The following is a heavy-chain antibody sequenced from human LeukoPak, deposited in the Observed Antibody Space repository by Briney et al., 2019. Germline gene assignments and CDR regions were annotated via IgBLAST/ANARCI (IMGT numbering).Heavy chain of an antibody. Sequence: GGSLRPSCAASGFSFSTYVMSWVRQAPGKGLEWVSGISGSAGTTYYADSVKGRFTISRDNSKNTLYLQMNSLRAEDTAVYYCAKDQTVGDGHIDFEYWGQGTLVTVSS. D-gene: IGHD5-24*01. V-gene: IGHV3-23*01. CDR3: AKDQTVGDGHIDFEY. CDR1: GFSFSTYV. J-gene: IGHJ4*02. CDR2: ISGSAGTT.